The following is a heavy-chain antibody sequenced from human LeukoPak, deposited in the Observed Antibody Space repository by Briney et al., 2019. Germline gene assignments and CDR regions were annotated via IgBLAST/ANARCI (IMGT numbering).Heavy chain of an antibody. Sequence: GESLRLSCATSGFTFSSYTFGSYTINWVRQAPGKGLEWVSSISSTGTYIYYTDSVKGRFTISRDIANSLLYLQMNSLRADDTAVYYCARDLDYSTGFDYWGQGTLVTVSS. J-gene: IGHJ4*02. CDR1: GFTFSSYTFGSYT. D-gene: IGHD4-11*01. V-gene: IGHV3-21*01. CDR3: ARDLDYSTGFDY. CDR2: ISSTGTYI.